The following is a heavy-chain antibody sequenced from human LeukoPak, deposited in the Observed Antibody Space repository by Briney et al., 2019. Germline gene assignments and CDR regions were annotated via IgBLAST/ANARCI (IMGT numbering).Heavy chain of an antibody. J-gene: IGHJ3*02. D-gene: IGHD2-2*01. V-gene: IGHV4-39*07. Sequence: SETLSLTCTVSGGSISSSSYYWGWIRQPPGKGLEWIGSIYYSGSTYYNPSLKSRVTISVDTSKNQFSLKLSSVTAADTAVYYCARGTGRVVAPFDIWGQGTMVTVSS. CDR3: ARGTGRVVAPFDI. CDR1: GGSISSSSYY. CDR2: IYYSGST.